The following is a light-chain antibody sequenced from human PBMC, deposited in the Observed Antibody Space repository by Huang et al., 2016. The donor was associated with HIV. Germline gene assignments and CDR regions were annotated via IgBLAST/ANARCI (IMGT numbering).Light chain of an antibody. V-gene: IGKV2-28*01. CDR2: LGS. J-gene: IGKJ2*01. CDR1: QGLLHTNEYNY. CDR3: IEALQTPPNT. Sequence: DIVMTQPPLSLPVTPGDSASIPCRSSQGLLHTNEYNYLDCCLLRPGQSPQLLIYLGSPRATGVPDRFSGSRSGTDFTLIISRVEADDVWVYYCIEALQTPPNTFGQGTKLEI.